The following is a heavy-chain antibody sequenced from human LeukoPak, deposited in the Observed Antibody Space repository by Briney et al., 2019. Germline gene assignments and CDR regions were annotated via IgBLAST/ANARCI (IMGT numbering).Heavy chain of an antibody. CDR3: ARTPEQQLVLCWFDP. D-gene: IGHD6-13*01. Sequence: TGGSLRLSCAASGFTFGSYAMHWVRQAPGKGLEWVAVISYDGSNKYYADSVKGRFTISRDNSKNALYLQMNSLRAEDTAVYYCARTPEQQLVLCWFDPWGQGTLVTVSS. V-gene: IGHV3-30-3*01. CDR2: ISYDGSNK. J-gene: IGHJ5*02. CDR1: GFTFGSYA.